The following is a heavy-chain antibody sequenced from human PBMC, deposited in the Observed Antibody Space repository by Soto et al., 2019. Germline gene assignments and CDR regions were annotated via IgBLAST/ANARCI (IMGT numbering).Heavy chain of an antibody. Sequence: QVQLVQSGAEVKKPGSSVKVSCKAYGGTFSSYAISWVRQAPGQGLEWMGGIIPIFGTANYAQKFQGRVTITADESTRTAYMELSSLRSEDTAVYYCARAGHGGNSWWFDPWGQGTLVTVSS. D-gene: IGHD2-21*02. CDR2: IIPIFGTA. CDR1: GGTFSSYA. J-gene: IGHJ5*02. CDR3: ARAGHGGNSWWFDP. V-gene: IGHV1-69*01.